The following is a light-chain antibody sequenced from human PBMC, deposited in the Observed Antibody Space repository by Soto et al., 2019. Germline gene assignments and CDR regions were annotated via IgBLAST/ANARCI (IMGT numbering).Light chain of an antibody. CDR1: NSNIGNNA. CDR2: YDD. V-gene: IGLV1-36*01. CDR3: AAWDDSLNGPV. Sequence: QSMLTQPPSVSAAPGQRVTISCSGSNSNIGNNAVNWYQQLPGKAPKLLIHYDDRVPSGVSDRFSGSKSGTSASLAISALQSEDEADYYCAAWDDSLNGPVFGGRTKLTVL. J-gene: IGLJ3*02.